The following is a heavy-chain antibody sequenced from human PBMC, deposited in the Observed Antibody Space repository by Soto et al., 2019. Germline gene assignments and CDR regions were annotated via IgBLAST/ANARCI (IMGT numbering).Heavy chain of an antibody. J-gene: IGHJ6*04. D-gene: IGHD6-13*01. V-gene: IGHV4-61*01. CDR2: IYYSGST. CDR1: GGSVSSGSYY. CDR3: ARDASSSHYYYYYGMDV. Sequence: SETLSLTCTVSGGSVSSGSYYWSWIRQPPGKGLEWIGYIYYSGSTNYNPSLKSRVTISVDTSKIQFSLKLSSVTAADTALYYCARDASSSHYYYYYGMDVWGKGTTVTSPQ.